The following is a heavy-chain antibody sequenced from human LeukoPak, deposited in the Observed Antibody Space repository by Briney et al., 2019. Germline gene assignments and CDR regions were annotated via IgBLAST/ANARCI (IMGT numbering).Heavy chain of an antibody. CDR1: GGSISSYY. J-gene: IGHJ4*02. CDR2: IYYSGST. D-gene: IGHD2/OR15-2a*01. V-gene: IGHV4-59*12. Sequence: SETLSLTCTVSGGSISSYYWSWIRQPPGKGLEWIGYIYYSGSTNYNPSLKSRVTISVDTSKNQFSLKLSSVTAADTAVYYCARGTKGFGRIYFDYWGQGTLVTVSS. CDR3: ARGTKGFGRIYFDY.